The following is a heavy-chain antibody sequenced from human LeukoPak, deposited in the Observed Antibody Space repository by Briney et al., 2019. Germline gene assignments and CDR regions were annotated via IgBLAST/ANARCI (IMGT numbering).Heavy chain of an antibody. CDR3: ARGPYYGDYTPDY. CDR1: GFTFSGYE. CDR2: ISSSGSTI. V-gene: IGHV3-48*03. J-gene: IGHJ4*02. Sequence: PGGSLRLSCAASGFTFSGYEMNWVRQAPGKGLEWVSYISSSGSTIYYADSVKGRFTISRDNAKNSLYLQMNSLRAEDTAVYYCARGPYYGDYTPDYWGQGTLVTVSS. D-gene: IGHD4-17*01.